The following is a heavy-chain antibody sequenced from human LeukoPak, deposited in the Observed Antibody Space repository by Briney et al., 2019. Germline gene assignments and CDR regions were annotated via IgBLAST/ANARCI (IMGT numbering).Heavy chain of an antibody. V-gene: IGHV3-21*01. CDR1: GFTFSSYS. Sequence: GGSLRLSCAASGFTFSSYSMNWVRQAPGKGLEWVSSISSSSSYIYYADSVKGRFTISRDNAKNSLYLQMNSPRAEDTAVYYCARGLGPVTRIDYWGQGTLVTVSS. D-gene: IGHD1-14*01. CDR3: ARGLGPVTRIDY. CDR2: ISSSSSYI. J-gene: IGHJ4*02.